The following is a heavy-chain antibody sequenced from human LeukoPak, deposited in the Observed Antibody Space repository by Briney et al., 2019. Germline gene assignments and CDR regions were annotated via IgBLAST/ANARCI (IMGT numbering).Heavy chain of an antibody. CDR3: ARVGSYSSYWYFDL. V-gene: IGHV4-30-4*01. CDR1: GGSISSGDYY. Sequence: SETLSLTCTVSGGSISSGDYYWSWIRQPPGKGLEWIGYIYYSGSTYYNPSLKSRVTISVDTSKNQFSLKLSSVTAADTAVYYCARVGSYSSYWYFDLWGRGTLVTVSS. CDR2: IYYSGST. J-gene: IGHJ2*01. D-gene: IGHD3-22*01.